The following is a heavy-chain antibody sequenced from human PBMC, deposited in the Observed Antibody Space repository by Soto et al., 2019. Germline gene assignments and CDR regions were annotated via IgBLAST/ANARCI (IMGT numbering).Heavy chain of an antibody. V-gene: IGHV3-33*01. Sequence: QVRLVESGGGAVQPGRSLRLSCVGSGFTMSEYGMHWVRQAPGKGLEWMCFIRYGGSNTYCAESVRGRFTISRDNSRNSLSLQMDSLRGEDTAVYFCARDHPLSSGYYQNLDYWGQGALVTVSS. CDR3: ARDHPLSSGYYQNLDY. CDR2: IRYGGSNT. D-gene: IGHD6-25*01. CDR1: GFTMSEYG. J-gene: IGHJ4*02.